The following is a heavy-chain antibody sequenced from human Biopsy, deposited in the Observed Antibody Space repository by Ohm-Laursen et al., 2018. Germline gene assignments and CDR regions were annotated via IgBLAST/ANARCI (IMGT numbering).Heavy chain of an antibody. Sequence: TLSLTCSVSGASVKTSGYFWAWIRQRPGKGLEWIGYISYNERTHYNPSLTSRLAISFDTSNNRISLQLRSVSAADTAVYYCVREPKTGTAEAWYSDLWGRGSPVTVPS. D-gene: IGHD3-9*01. CDR3: VREPKTGTAEAWYSDL. J-gene: IGHJ2*01. CDR1: GASVKTSGYF. V-gene: IGHV4-31*03. CDR2: ISYNERT.